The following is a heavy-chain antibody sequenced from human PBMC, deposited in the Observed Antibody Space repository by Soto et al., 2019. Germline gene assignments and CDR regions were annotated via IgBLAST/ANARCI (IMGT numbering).Heavy chain of an antibody. J-gene: IGHJ6*02. Sequence: QLQLQESGPGLVKPSETLSLTCSVSGGSISSSSYYWGWIRQPPGKGLEWIGSIYYSGSTYYNPSLKSRVTISVDTSKNQFSLKLSSVTAADTAVYYCARGWYGEGYYYGMDVWGQGTTVTVSS. CDR3: ARGWYGEGYYYGMDV. V-gene: IGHV4-39*01. CDR1: GGSISSSSYY. CDR2: IYYSGST. D-gene: IGHD3-10*01.